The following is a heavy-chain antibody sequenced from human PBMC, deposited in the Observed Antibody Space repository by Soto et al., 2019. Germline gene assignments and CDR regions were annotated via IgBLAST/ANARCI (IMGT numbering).Heavy chain of an antibody. J-gene: IGHJ5*02. CDR3: AREVTSCGYYGGYNWFDP. CDR2: IYHSGST. V-gene: IGHV4-30-2*01. D-gene: IGHD3-22*01. CDR1: GGSISSGGYS. Sequence: SETLSLTCAVSGGSISSGGYSWSWIRQPPGKGLEWIGYIYHSGSTYYNPSLKSRVTISVDRSKNQFSLKLSSVTAADTAVYYCAREVTSCGYYGGYNWFDPWGQGTLVTVSS.